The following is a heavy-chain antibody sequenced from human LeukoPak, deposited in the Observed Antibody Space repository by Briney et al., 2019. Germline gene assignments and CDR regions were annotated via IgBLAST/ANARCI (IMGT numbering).Heavy chain of an antibody. J-gene: IGHJ4*02. Sequence: GASVKVSCKASGYTFTGYYMHWVRQAPGQGLEWMGWISPNSDGTNYAQKFQGWVTMTRDTSISTAYMELSRLRSNDTAVYYCATGSGWYSPDYWGQGTLVTVSS. CDR1: GYTFTGYY. CDR3: ATGSGWYSPDY. D-gene: IGHD6-19*01. V-gene: IGHV1-2*04. CDR2: ISPNSDGT.